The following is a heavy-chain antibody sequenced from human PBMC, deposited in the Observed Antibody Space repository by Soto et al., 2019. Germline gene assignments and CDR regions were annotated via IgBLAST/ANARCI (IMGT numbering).Heavy chain of an antibody. CDR2: LSYDGSNK. V-gene: IGHV3-30-3*01. J-gene: IGHJ4*02. CDR3: ARDKSPHSSGWHNRHFAY. Sequence: QVQLVESGGGVVQPGRSLRLSCAASGFTFSSYAMHWVRQAPGKGLEWVAVLSYDGSNKYYAGSLKGRFTISRDNSKNTLYLQMSSLRAEDTAVYYCARDKSPHSSGWHNRHFAYWGQGTLVTVSS. D-gene: IGHD6-19*01. CDR1: GFTFSSYA.